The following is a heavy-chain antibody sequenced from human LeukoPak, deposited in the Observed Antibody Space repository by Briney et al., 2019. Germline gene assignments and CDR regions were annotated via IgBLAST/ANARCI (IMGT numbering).Heavy chain of an antibody. Sequence: GGSLRLSCAASGFTFSSYRMNWVRQAPGKGLEWVSYISSSSRTIYYADSVKGRFTISRDNAKNSLYLQMNSLGAEDTAVYYCAELGITMIGGVWGKGTTVTISS. CDR2: ISSSSRTI. J-gene: IGHJ6*04. D-gene: IGHD3-10*02. CDR1: GFTFSSYR. CDR3: AELGITMIGGV. V-gene: IGHV3-48*04.